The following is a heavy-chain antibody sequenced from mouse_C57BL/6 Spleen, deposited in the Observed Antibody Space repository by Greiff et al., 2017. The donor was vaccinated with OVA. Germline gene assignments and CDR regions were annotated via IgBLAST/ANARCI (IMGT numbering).Heavy chain of an antibody. V-gene: IGHV1-39*01. J-gene: IGHJ1*03. CDR3: ASSIRHGYFEG. CDR1: GYSFTDYY. D-gene: IGHD1-2*01. CDR2: INPNYGTT. Sequence: EVQLVESGPELVKPGASVKISCKASGYSFTDYYMNWVKQSHGKSLEWIGVINPNYGTTSYNQKFKGKATLTVDQSSSTAYMQLNSLTSEDSAVYYCASSIRHGYFEGWGTGTTVTVSS.